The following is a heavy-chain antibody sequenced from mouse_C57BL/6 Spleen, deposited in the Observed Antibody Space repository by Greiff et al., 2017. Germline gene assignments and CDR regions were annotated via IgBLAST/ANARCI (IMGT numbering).Heavy chain of an antibody. CDR2: IDPEDGDT. D-gene: IGHD1-1*01. CDR3: TTPYGSSYWYFDV. CDR1: GFNIKDYY. J-gene: IGHJ1*03. Sequence: VQLQQSGAELVRPGASVKLSCTASGFNIKDYYMHWVKQRPEQGLEWIGRIDPEDGDTEYAPKFPGKATMTADTSSNTAYLQLSSLTSEDTAVYYCTTPYGSSYWYFDVWGTGTTVTVSS. V-gene: IGHV14-1*01.